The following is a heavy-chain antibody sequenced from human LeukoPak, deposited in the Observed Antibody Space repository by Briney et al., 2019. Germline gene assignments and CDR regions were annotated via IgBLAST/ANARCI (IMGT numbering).Heavy chain of an antibody. J-gene: IGHJ4*02. D-gene: IGHD4-23*01. CDR2: ISRSGDTI. V-gene: IGHV3-48*03. Sequence: GGSLRLSCAASGFTFTSYAMNWVRQAPGKGLEWVSYISRSGDTIYYADSLKGRFTISRDNAKNSLYLQMNSLRAEDTAVYYCVRDNGGTSPFDYWGQGTLVTVSS. CDR3: VRDNGGTSPFDY. CDR1: GFTFTSYA.